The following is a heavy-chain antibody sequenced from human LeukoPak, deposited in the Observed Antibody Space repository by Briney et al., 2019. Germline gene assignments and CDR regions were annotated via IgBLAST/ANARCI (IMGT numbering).Heavy chain of an antibody. CDR2: ISTYNGNT. Sequence: ASVKVSCKASGYTFTSYGISWVRQAPGQGLEWLGWISTYNGNTHYAQKLQGRVTMTTDTSTTTAYMELRSLRSDDKAVYYCARDYRTGFDYWGQGTLVTVSS. CDR1: GYTFTSYG. CDR3: ARDYRTGFDY. V-gene: IGHV1-18*01. J-gene: IGHJ4*02. D-gene: IGHD7-27*01.